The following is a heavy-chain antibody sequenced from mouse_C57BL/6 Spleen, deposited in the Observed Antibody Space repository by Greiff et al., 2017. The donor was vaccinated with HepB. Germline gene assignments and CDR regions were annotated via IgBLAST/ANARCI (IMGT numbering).Heavy chain of an antibody. CDR1: GYTFTSYG. CDR2: IYIGNGYT. Sequence: VQLQQSGAELVRPGSSVKMSCKTSGYTFTSYGINWVKQRPGQGLEWIGYIYIGNGYTEYNEKFKGKATLTSDTSSSTAYMQLSSRTSEDSAIYFWERNYYGSSPYARDYWGQGTSVTVSS. CDR3: ERNYYGSSPYARDY. J-gene: IGHJ4*01. D-gene: IGHD1-1*01. V-gene: IGHV1-58*01.